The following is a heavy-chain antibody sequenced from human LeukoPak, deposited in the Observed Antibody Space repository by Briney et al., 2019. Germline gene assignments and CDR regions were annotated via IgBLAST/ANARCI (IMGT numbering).Heavy chain of an antibody. J-gene: IGHJ4*02. CDR3: ARSGSADFDY. Sequence: ASVKVSCKASGYTLTGYYMHWVRQAPGQGLEWMGIINPSGGSTSYAQKFQGRVTMTRDTSTSTVYMELSSLRSEDTAVYYCARSGSADFDYWGQGTLVTVSS. V-gene: IGHV1-46*01. CDR1: GYTLTGYY. D-gene: IGHD3-10*01. CDR2: INPSGGST.